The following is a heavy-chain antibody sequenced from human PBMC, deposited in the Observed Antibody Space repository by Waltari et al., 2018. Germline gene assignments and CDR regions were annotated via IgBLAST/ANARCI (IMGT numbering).Heavy chain of an antibody. CDR3: ARDGYDSSGYPDY. CDR2: IIPIFGTA. CDR1: GGPFSSYA. J-gene: IGHJ4*02. V-gene: IGHV1-69*08. D-gene: IGHD3-22*01. Sequence: QVQLVQSGAEVKKPGSSVKVSCKASGGPFSSYAYRWVRQAPGQGLEWMGRIIPIFGTANYAQKFQGRVTITADKSTSTAYMELSSLRSEDTAVYYCARDGYDSSGYPDYWGQGTLVTVSS.